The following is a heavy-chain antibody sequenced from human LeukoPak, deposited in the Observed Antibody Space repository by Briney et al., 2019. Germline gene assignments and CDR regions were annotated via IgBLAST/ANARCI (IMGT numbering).Heavy chain of an antibody. CDR1: GGTFSSYA. D-gene: IGHD3-10*02. V-gene: IGHV1-69*05. CDR2: IIPIFGTA. Sequence: ASVKVSCKASGGTFSSYAISWVRQAPGQGLEWMGGIIPIFGTANYAQKFQGRVTITTDESTSTAYLELSSLRSEDTAVYYCARARFDLRWFDPWGQGTLVTVSS. CDR3: ARARFDLRWFDP. J-gene: IGHJ5*02.